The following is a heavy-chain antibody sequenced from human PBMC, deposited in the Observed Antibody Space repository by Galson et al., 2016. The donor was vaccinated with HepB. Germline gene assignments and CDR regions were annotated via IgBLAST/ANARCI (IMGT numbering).Heavy chain of an antibody. D-gene: IGHD5-24*01. V-gene: IGHV3-23*01. J-gene: IGHJ4*02. Sequence: SLRLSCAASGFTFSSYAMSWVRQAPGKGLEWVSIISGSGGSTYYADSVKGRFTISRDNSKKPLYLQMNRLRAEDTAVYYCVKGASMGWLQLQASYFDYWGQGTLVTVSS. CDR3: VKGASMGWLQLQASYFDY. CDR2: ISGSGGST. CDR1: GFTFSSYA.